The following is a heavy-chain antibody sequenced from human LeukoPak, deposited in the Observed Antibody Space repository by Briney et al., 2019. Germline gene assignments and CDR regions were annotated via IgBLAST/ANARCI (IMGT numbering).Heavy chain of an antibody. CDR1: GASMNGHY. CDR3: ARVFRGAVTSNWFDP. V-gene: IGHV4-59*11. Sequence: PSETLSLTCSVSGASMNGHYWTWIRLSPGKGLEWSGYISNSGSTSYNPSLRSRVIMSLETSKTEFSLRLNFVTVADTAVYYCARVFRGAVTSNWFDPWGQGTLVTVSS. J-gene: IGHJ5*02. CDR2: ISNSGST. D-gene: IGHD3-3*01.